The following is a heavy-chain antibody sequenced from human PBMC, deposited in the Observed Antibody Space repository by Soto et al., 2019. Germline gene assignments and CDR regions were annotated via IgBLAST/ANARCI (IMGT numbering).Heavy chain of an antibody. Sequence: SETLSLTCTVSGGSISSSSYYWGWIRQPPGKGLEWIGSIYYSGSTYYNPSLKSRVTISVDTSKNQFSLKLSSVTAADTAVYYCARQNRGYSYGITGYYYGMDVWGQGTTVTVSS. CDR2: IYYSGST. J-gene: IGHJ6*02. CDR1: GGSISSSSYY. D-gene: IGHD5-18*01. V-gene: IGHV4-39*01. CDR3: ARQNRGYSYGITGYYYGMDV.